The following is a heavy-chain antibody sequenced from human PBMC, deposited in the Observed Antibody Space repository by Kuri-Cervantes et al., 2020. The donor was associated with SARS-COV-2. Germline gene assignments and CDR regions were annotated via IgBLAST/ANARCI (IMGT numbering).Heavy chain of an antibody. Sequence: GGSLRLSCAASGFTFSNAWMSWVRQAPGKGLEWVGRIKSKTDGGTTDYAAPVKGRFTISRDDSKNTLYLQMNSLKTEDTAVYYRTTEAIALDIVVVPAAFDYWGQGTLVTVSS. CDR3: TTEAIALDIVVVPAAFDY. CDR1: GFTFSNAW. CDR2: IKSKTDGGTT. D-gene: IGHD2-2*01. V-gene: IGHV3-15*01. J-gene: IGHJ4*02.